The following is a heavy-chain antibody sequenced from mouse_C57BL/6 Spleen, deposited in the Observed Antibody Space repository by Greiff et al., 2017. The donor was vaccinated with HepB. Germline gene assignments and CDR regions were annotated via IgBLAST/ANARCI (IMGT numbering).Heavy chain of an antibody. V-gene: IGHV14-2*01. D-gene: IGHD1-1*01. CDR3: ARRDYYGSSDD. CDR1: GFNIKDYY. Sequence: VQLQQSGAELVKPGASVKLSCTASGFNIKDYYMHWVKQRTEQGLEWIGRIDPEDGETKYAPKFQGKATITADPTSKSAYLQLSSLTTEDTAVYDCARRDYYGSSDDWGQGTPLTVSS. J-gene: IGHJ2*01. CDR2: IDPEDGET.